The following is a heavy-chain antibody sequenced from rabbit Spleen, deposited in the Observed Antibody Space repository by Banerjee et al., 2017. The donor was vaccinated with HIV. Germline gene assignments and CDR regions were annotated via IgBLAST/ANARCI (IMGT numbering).Heavy chain of an antibody. Sequence: QSLEESGGDLVKPGASLTLTCIASGVSFSGDSYMCWVRQAPGKGLEWIACIDIGSSGFTYFASWAKGRFTISKTSSTTVTLQMTSLTAADTATYFCARDTSSSFSSYGMDLWGPGTLVTV. CDR3: ARDTSSSFSSYGMDL. V-gene: IGHV1S40*01. J-gene: IGHJ6*01. CDR1: GVSFSGDSY. D-gene: IGHD1-1*01. CDR2: IDIGSSGFT.